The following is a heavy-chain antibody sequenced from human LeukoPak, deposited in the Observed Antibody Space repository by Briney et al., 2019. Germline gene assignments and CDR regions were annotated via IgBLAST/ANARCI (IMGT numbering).Heavy chain of an antibody. CDR3: ARRPGWFQLDY. Sequence: PSETLSLTCTVSGASISSTSHYWGWIRQPPGKGLEWVGSIYYTGSTYRNPSLKSRVTISVDTSKNQFSLKLSSVTAADTAVYYCARRPGWFQLDYWGQGTLVTVSS. CDR1: GASISSTSHY. CDR2: IYYTGST. V-gene: IGHV4-39*07. D-gene: IGHD2-15*01. J-gene: IGHJ4*02.